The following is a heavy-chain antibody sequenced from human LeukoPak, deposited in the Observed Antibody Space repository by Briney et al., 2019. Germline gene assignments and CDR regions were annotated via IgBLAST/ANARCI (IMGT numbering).Heavy chain of an antibody. D-gene: IGHD1-26*01. CDR1: GGSISSYY. V-gene: IGHV4-59*01. CDR2: IYYSGST. CDR3: ARWVGATLSGQTYYFDY. Sequence: SETLSLTRTVSGGSISSYYWSWIRQPPGKGLEWIGYIYYSGSTNYNPSLKSRVTISVDTSKNQFSLKLSSVTAADTAVYYCARWVGATLSGQTYYFDYWGQGTLVTVSS. J-gene: IGHJ4*02.